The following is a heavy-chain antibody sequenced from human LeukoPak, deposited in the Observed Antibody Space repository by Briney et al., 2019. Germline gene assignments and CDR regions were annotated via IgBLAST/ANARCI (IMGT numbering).Heavy chain of an antibody. D-gene: IGHD6-13*01. V-gene: IGHV4-31*03. CDR2: IYYTGSV. CDR3: ARVAPEIAAAVDY. J-gene: IGHJ4*02. Sequence: SETLSLTCTVSGASISTGGFYWTWIRQPPGEGLEWIGYIYYTGSVDYNASLKSRVTISVDTSKNQFSLKLSSVTAADTAVYYCARVAPEIAAAVDYWGQGTLVTVSS. CDR1: GASISTGGFY.